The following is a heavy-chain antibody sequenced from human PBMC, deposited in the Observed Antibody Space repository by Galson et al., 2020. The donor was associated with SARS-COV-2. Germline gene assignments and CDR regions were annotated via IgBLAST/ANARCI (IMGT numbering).Heavy chain of an antibody. CDR3: AKDFGEWLVWGAEYVQH. V-gene: IGHV3-30*18. J-gene: IGHJ1*01. CDR1: GFTFSSYG. CDR2: ISYDGSNK. Sequence: TGGSLRLSCAASGFTFSSYGMHWVRQAPGKGLEWVAVISYDGSNKYYADSVKGRFTISRDNSKNTLYLQMNSLRAEDTAVYYCAKDFGEWLVWGAEYVQHWGQGTLVTVSS. D-gene: IGHD3-10*01.